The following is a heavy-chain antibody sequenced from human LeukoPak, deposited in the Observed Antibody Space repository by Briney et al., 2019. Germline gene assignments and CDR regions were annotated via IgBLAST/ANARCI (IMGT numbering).Heavy chain of an antibody. D-gene: IGHD3-3*01. CDR2: INSDGSST. CDR1: GFTFSSYW. V-gene: IGHV3-74*01. J-gene: IGHJ6*02. CDR3: ARDQEENYDFWSSYYTTGYYGMDV. Sequence: GGSLRLSCAASGFTFSSYWMHWVRQAPGKGLVWVSRINSDGSSTSYADSVKGRFTISRDNAKNTLYLQMNSLRAEDTAVYYCARDQEENYDFWSSYYTTGYYGMDVWGQGTTVTVSS.